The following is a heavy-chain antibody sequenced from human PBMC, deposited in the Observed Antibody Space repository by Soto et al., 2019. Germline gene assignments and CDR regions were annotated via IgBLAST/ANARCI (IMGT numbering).Heavy chain of an antibody. CDR2: ISGSSSYI. V-gene: IGHV3-21*01. D-gene: IGHD4-17*01. CDR1: GFTFSRYS. CDR3: ASSDYGDYVSFDY. J-gene: IGHJ4*02. Sequence: EVQLVESGGGLVKPGGSLRLSCAASGFTFSRYSMNWVRQAPGKGLEWVSSISGSSSYIYYADSVKGRFTISRDNXKNALYLQMNSLRAEDTAVYYCASSDYGDYVSFDYWGQGTLVTVSS.